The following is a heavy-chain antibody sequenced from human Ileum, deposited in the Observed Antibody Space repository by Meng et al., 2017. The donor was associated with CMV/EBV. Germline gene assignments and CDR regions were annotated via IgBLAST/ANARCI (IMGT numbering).Heavy chain of an antibody. D-gene: IGHD2-15*01. CDR1: FTFSTHA. CDR2: ISAGGGFT. CDR3: AREDCSGGSCYPGWLDP. J-gene: IGHJ5*02. Sequence: FTFSTHATNWVRQAPGKGLEWVSTISAGGGFTYHADSVKGRFIISRDNSANTVYLQMNSLRADDTAVYFCAREDCSGGSCYPGWLDPWGQGTLVTVSS. V-gene: IGHV3-23*01.